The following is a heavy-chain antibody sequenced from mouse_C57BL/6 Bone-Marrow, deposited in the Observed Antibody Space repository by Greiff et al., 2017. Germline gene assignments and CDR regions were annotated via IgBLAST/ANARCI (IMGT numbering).Heavy chain of an antibody. CDR3: TQMYYYGSSYVYAMDY. V-gene: IGHV5-9-1*02. CDR1: GFTFSSYA. Sequence: EVKLVESGEGLVKPGGSLKLSCAASGFTFSSYAMSWVRQTPEKRLEWVAYISSGGDYIYYADTVKGRFTISRDNARNTLYLQMSSLKSEDTAMYYCTQMYYYGSSYVYAMDYWGQGTSVTVSS. CDR2: ISSGGDYI. D-gene: IGHD1-1*01. J-gene: IGHJ4*01.